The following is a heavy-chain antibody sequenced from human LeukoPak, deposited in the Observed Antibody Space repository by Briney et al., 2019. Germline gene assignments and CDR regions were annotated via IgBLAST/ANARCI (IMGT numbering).Heavy chain of an antibody. V-gene: IGHV1-2*02. CDR2: INPNSGGT. CDR1: GYTFTAYY. CDR3: ARAPRLRSWYGIDY. D-gene: IGHD6-13*01. J-gene: IGHJ4*02. Sequence: GASLKVSCKASGYTFTAYYIHWVRRAPGQGLECMGWINPNSGGTESAQKFQGRVTMTRDTSISTAYMELSRLRSDDTAVYYCARAPRLRSWYGIDYWGQGTLVTVSS.